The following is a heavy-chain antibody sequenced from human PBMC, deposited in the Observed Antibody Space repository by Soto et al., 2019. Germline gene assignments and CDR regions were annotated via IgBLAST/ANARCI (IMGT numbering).Heavy chain of an antibody. CDR3: ARETAIDY. J-gene: IGHJ4*02. Sequence: WVSLRLSCAASGFTFSSYSMNWVRQAPGKGLEWVSSISRSSGYIYYADSVKGRFTISRDNAKNSLYLQMNSLRAEGTAVYYCARETAIDYWGQGTLVSVSS. CDR1: GFTFSSYS. V-gene: IGHV3-21*01. CDR2: ISRSSGYI. D-gene: IGHD5-18*01.